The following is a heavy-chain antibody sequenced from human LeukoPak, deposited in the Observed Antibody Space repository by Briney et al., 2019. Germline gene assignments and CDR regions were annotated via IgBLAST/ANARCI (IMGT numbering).Heavy chain of an antibody. Sequence: GGSLRLSCAASGFTFSSYSMNWVRQAPGKGLEWVSSISSSSSYIYYADSVKGRFTISRDNSKNTLYLQMNSLRAEDTAVYYCAKVQGLDTAMGGGLGFDYWGQGTLVTVSS. D-gene: IGHD5-18*01. CDR3: AKVQGLDTAMGGGLGFDY. CDR1: GFTFSSYS. J-gene: IGHJ4*02. V-gene: IGHV3-21*01. CDR2: ISSSSSYI.